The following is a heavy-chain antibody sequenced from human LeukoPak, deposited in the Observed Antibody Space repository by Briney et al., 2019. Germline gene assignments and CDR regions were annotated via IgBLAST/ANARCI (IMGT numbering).Heavy chain of an antibody. V-gene: IGHV3-21*01. J-gene: IGHJ4*02. Sequence: PGGSLRLSCAASGFTFSSYSMNRVRQAPGKGLEWVSSISSSSSYIYYADSVKGRFTISRDNAKSSLYLQMNSLRAEDTAVYYCARDQLSIAVAGTIDYWGQGTLVTVSS. CDR1: GFTFSSYS. CDR2: ISSSSSYI. D-gene: IGHD6-19*01. CDR3: ARDQLSIAVAGTIDY.